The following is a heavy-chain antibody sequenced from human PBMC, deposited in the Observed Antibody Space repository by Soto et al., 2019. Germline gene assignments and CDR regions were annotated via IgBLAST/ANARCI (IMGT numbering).Heavy chain of an antibody. J-gene: IGHJ4*02. V-gene: IGHV4-59*01. CDR2: IYDSGST. Sequence: PSETLSLTCTVSGGSINGYYWSWIRQPPGKGLEWIGYIYDSGSTNYNPSLKSRVTISVDTSKNQFSLKLSSVTAADTAVYYCARELTTYYTSFDYWGQGTQVTVSS. CDR3: ARELTTYYTSFDY. CDR1: GGSINGYY. D-gene: IGHD3-9*01.